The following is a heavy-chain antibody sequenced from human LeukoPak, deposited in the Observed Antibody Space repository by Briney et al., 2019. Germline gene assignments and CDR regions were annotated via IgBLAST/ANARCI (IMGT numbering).Heavy chain of an antibody. D-gene: IGHD3-22*01. J-gene: IGHJ4*02. CDR1: GGSISSYY. CDR3: ARELAGDSSGYYYGGGPIDY. Sequence: SETLSLTCTVSGGSISSYYWSWIRQPPGKGLEWIGYIYYSGSTNYNPSLKSRVTISVDMSKNQFSLKLTSVTAADTAVYYCARELAGDSSGYYYGGGPIDYWGQGTLVTVSS. CDR2: IYYSGST. V-gene: IGHV4-59*01.